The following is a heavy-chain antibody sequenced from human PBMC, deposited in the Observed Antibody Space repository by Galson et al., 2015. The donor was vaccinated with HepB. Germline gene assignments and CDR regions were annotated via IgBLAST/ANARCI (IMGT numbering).Heavy chain of an antibody. CDR3: AKFAGEASMIRGIIIGWFFDL. CDR2: ISTRSNFI. J-gene: IGHJ2*01. D-gene: IGHD3-10*01. CDR1: GFSFSGYN. Sequence: SLRLSCAASGFSFSGYNMIWVRQTPGRRLEWVSAISTRSNFIYYADSVKGRFTVSRDNSRSSLFLDMRDVRPEDTGRYFCAKFAGEASMIRGIIIGWFFDLWGRGALVTVSS. V-gene: IGHV3-21*06.